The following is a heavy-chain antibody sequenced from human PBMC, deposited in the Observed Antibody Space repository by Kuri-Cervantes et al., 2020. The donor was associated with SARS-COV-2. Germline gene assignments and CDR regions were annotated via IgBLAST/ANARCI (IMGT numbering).Heavy chain of an antibody. CDR2: TTDDGTNK. Sequence: GESLKISCAASGFTFSSYAMHWVRQAPGKGLEWVAVTTDDGTNKYYADSVKGRFTISRDNSKNTLYLQMNSLRTEDTAVYNCARGSELLQYFDLWGRGTLVTVSS. CDR3: ARGSELLQYFDL. J-gene: IGHJ2*01. D-gene: IGHD1-7*01. V-gene: IGHV3-30-3*01. CDR1: GFTFSSYA.